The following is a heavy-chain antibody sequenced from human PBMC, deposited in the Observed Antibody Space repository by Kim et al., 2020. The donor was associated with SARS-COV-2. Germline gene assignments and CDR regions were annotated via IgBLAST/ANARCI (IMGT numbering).Heavy chain of an antibody. V-gene: IGHV3-21*01. CDR1: GFTFSSYS. CDR3: AREYYYGSGSYYSGPFDY. D-gene: IGHD3-10*01. Sequence: GGSLRLSCAASGFTFSSYSMNWVRQAPGKGLEWVSSISSSSSYIYYADSVKGRFTISRDNAKNSLYLQMNSLRAEDTAVYYCAREYYYGSGSYYSGPFDYWGQGTLVTVSS. CDR2: ISSSSSYI. J-gene: IGHJ4*02.